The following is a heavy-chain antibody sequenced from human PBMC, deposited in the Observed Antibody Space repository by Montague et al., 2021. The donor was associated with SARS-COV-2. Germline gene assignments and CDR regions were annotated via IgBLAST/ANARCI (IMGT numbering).Heavy chain of an antibody. V-gene: IGHV4-4*07. Sequence: SETLSLTCTVSGDSISYFYWSWIRQPAWKGLEWIGRVSASGSTNYNPSPNSRVTMSVDTSKKQFSLRLSPVTAADTAVYYCARDVVAAPGTFDYWGQGTLVTVSS. CDR2: VSASGST. CDR1: GDSISYFY. D-gene: IGHD6-13*01. J-gene: IGHJ4*02. CDR3: ARDVVAAPGTFDY.